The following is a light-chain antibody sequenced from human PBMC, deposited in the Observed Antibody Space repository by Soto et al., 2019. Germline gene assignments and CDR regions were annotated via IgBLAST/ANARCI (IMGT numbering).Light chain of an antibody. CDR3: NSYTSSSNLV. V-gene: IGLV2-14*01. J-gene: IGLJ3*02. CDR2: DVS. CDR1: SRDVGGYNY. Sequence: QSALTQPASVSGSPGQSITISCTGTSRDVGGYNYVSWYQQHPGKAPKLLIYDVSNRPSVVSNRFSGSKSGNTASLTISGLQAEDEGDYYCNSYTSSSNLVFGGGTQLTVL.